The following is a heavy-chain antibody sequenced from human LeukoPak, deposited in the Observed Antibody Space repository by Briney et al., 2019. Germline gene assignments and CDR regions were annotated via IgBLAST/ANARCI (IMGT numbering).Heavy chain of an antibody. CDR3: ARHSLHSGYDITLDY. V-gene: IGHV5-51*01. CDR1: GYSFTSYW. D-gene: IGHD5-12*01. J-gene: IGHJ4*02. CDR2: IYPGDSDT. Sequence: GESLKISCKGSGYSFTSYWIGWVRQMPGKGLEWMGIIYPGDSDTRYSPSFQGQVTISADKSISTAYLQWSSLKASDTAMYYCARHSLHSGYDITLDYWGQGTLVTVSS.